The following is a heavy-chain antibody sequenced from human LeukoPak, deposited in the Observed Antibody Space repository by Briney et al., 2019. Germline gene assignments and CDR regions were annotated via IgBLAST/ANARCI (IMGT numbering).Heavy chain of an antibody. CDR3: ATGYGDLEIYGN. Sequence: ASVKVSCKAFGHNFPTFSITWVRQAPGQGLEWMGWISVVSGETFYAQKVQGRVSMTTDTTTGAVYMELTSLRSDDTAVYYCATGYGDLEIYGNWGQGTLVIVSS. CDR1: GHNFPTFS. D-gene: IGHD4-17*01. J-gene: IGHJ4*02. CDR2: ISVVSGET. V-gene: IGHV1-18*01.